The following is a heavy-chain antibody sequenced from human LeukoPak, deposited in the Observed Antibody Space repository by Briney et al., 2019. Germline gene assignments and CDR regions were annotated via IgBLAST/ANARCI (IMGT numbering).Heavy chain of an antibody. D-gene: IGHD3-10*01. CDR1: GGSISSSSYY. J-gene: IGHJ4*02. V-gene: IGHV4-39*01. Sequence: SETLSLTCTVSGGSISSSSYYWGWIRQPPGKGLEWIGSIYYSGSTYYNPSLKSRVTISVDTSKNQFSPKLSSVTAADTAVYYCARLDGSGSYRVSKFYIDYWGQGTLVTVSS. CDR2: IYYSGST. CDR3: ARLDGSGSYRVSKFYIDY.